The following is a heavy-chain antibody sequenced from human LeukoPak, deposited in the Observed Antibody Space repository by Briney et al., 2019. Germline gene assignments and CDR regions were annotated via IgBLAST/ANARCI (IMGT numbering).Heavy chain of an antibody. CDR1: GFPFIEYS. V-gene: IGHV3-48*01. Sequence: GGSLRLSCTASGFPFIEYSMNWVRQAPGKGLEWISYIGVDSGNTKYADSVRGRFTISADKAKNSLYLQMNSLRVEDTAVYYCARDHNYAFDNWGQGTLVSVAS. D-gene: IGHD1-1*01. CDR3: ARDHNYAFDN. CDR2: IGVDSGNT. J-gene: IGHJ4*02.